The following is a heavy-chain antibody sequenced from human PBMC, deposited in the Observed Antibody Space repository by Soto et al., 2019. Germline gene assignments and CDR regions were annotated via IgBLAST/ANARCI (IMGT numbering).Heavy chain of an antibody. CDR2: IDSSDSYT. J-gene: IGHJ6*02. D-gene: IGHD3-16*02. CDR3: ASSYTLNYWMDV. CDR1: GYSFTSYW. Sequence: PGESLKTSRKGSGYSFTSYWISWVRQMPGKGLEWMGRIDSSDSYTNYSPSFQGHVTISADKSISTAYLQWSSLKASDTAMYDCASSYTLNYWMDVWGQGTTVTVSS. V-gene: IGHV5-10-1*01.